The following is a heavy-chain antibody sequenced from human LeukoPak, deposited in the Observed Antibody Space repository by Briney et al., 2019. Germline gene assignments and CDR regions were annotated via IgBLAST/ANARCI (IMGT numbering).Heavy chain of an antibody. J-gene: IGHJ3*02. CDR3: ARGSYGDYGADAFDI. CDR2: LYSGGAA. CDR1: GFTVRDNY. Sequence: GGSLRLSCAVSGFTVRDNYLNWVRQTPGKGLECVSVLYSGGAAYYADSVKGRFTISRDNSKNTLYLQMNSLRAEDTAVYYCARGSYGDYGADAFDIWGQGTMVTVSS. D-gene: IGHD4-17*01. V-gene: IGHV3-53*05.